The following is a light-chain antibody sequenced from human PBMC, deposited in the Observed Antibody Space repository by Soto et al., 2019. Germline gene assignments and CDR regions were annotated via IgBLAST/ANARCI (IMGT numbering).Light chain of an antibody. Sequence: EIVLTQSPATLSLSSGERATLSCWASQSVRSELAWYQQKPGQAPRLLIYDASNRATGIPARFSGSGSGTDFTLTISSLEPEDFAVYYCQQRASWPITFGQGTRLEIK. CDR2: DAS. CDR3: QQRASWPIT. V-gene: IGKV3-11*01. J-gene: IGKJ5*01. CDR1: QSVRSE.